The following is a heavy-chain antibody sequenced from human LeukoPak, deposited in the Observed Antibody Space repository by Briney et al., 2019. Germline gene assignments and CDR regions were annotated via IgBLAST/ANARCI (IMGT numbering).Heavy chain of an antibody. CDR2: INPSGGST. V-gene: IGHV1-46*01. CDR3: ARESSSPGWFDP. Sequence: GASVKVSCKASGYTLTSYYMHWVRQAPGQGLEWMGIINPSGGSTSYAQKFQGRVTMTRDMSTSTVYMELSSLRSEDTAVYYCARESSSPGWFDPWGQGTLVTVSS. CDR1: GYTLTSYY. D-gene: IGHD6-6*01. J-gene: IGHJ5*02.